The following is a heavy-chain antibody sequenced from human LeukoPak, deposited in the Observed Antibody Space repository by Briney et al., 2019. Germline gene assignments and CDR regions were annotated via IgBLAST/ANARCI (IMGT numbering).Heavy chain of an antibody. CDR2: IYYSGST. CDR1: GGSISSGDYY. CDR3: ARVHCSATSCYGRNAPFQH. J-gene: IGHJ1*01. V-gene: IGHV4-30-4*01. D-gene: IGHD2-2*01. Sequence: SETLSPTCTVSGGSISSGDYYWSWIRQPPGKGLEWIGCIYYSGSTYFNPSLKSRVTISVDTSKNQFSLKLSSVTAADTAVYYCARVHCSATSCYGRNAPFQHWGQGTLVTVSS.